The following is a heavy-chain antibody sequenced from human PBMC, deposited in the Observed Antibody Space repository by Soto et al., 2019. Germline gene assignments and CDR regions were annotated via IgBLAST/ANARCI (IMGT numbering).Heavy chain of an antibody. CDR1: GGSISSYY. V-gene: IGHV4-59*01. Sequence: PSETLSLTCTVSGGSISSYYWSCIRQPPGKGLEWIGYIYYSGSTNYNPSLKSRVTISVDTSKNQFSLKLSSVTAADTAVYYLAREAGGSTRGYYELGVWDQGTTVAVSS. CDR2: IYYSGST. CDR3: AREAGGSTRGYYELGV. D-gene: IGHD2-15*01. J-gene: IGHJ6*02.